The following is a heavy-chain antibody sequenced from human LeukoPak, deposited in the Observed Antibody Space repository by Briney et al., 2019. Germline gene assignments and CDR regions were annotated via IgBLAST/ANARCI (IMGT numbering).Heavy chain of an antibody. CDR1: GFNVSSNH. CDR3: AGGGGVGAKY. V-gene: IGHV3-53*01. J-gene: IGHJ4*02. Sequence: EGSLRLSCRASGFNVSSNHMSWVRQAPGKGLEWVSFSFFKTNTYYADSVKGRFTMSRDNSKSTVYLQMDSLRVEDTAIYYCAGGGGVGAKYWGQGILVTVSS. D-gene: IGHD1-26*01. CDR2: SFFKTNT.